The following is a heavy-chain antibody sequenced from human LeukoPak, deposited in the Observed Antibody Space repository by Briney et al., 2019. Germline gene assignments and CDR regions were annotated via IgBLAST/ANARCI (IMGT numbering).Heavy chain of an antibody. CDR3: ARHVWLQPFDY. Sequence: SETLSLTCSVSGGSMNSYYWSWIRQSPGKGLEWIGYIYYSGSTNYNPSLKSRVTISVNTSKNQFSLKLSSVTAADTAVYYCARHVWLQPFDYWGQGTLVTVSS. V-gene: IGHV4-59*08. D-gene: IGHD3-9*01. J-gene: IGHJ4*02. CDR2: IYYSGST. CDR1: GGSMNSYY.